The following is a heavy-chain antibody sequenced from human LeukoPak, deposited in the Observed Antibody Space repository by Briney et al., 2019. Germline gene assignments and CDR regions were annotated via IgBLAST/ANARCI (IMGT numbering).Heavy chain of an antibody. D-gene: IGHD3-22*01. Sequence: PETPSPSRKVSGGSISGYHWSWVRQPPGRGPEWIAYIYYSGGANYNYNPSLKSRVTMSADTSEKQFSLSLTYVTAADTAVYYCVRLSSGRPFEYFQHWGPGTLVTVSS. J-gene: IGHJ1*01. CDR3: VRLSSGRPFEYFQH. CDR1: GGSISGYH. CDR2: IYYSGGA. V-gene: IGHV4-59*08.